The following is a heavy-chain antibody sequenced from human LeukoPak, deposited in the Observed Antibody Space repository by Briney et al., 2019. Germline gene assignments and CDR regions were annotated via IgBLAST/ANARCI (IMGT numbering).Heavy chain of an antibody. V-gene: IGHV4-59*01. CDR2: IYYSGST. D-gene: IGHD3-10*01. CDR3: ARGFGATLLDY. J-gene: IGHJ4*02. CDR1: GGSISGYY. Sequence: KPSETLSLTCTVSGGSISGYYWSWIRQPPGKGLEWIGYIYYSGSTNYNPSLKSRVTISVDTSKNQFSLKLSSVTAADTAVYYCARGFGATLLDYWGQGTLVTVSS.